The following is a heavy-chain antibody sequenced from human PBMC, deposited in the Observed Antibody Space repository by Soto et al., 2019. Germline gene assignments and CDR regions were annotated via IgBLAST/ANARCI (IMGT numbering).Heavy chain of an antibody. CDR1: GFTFSSYS. Sequence: GGSLRLSCAASGFTFSSYSMNWVRQAPGKGLEWVSSISSSSSYIYYADSVKGRFTISRDNAKNSLYLQMNSLRAEDTAVYYCATEPSLLWFGGDYGMDVWGQGTTVTVSS. J-gene: IGHJ6*02. CDR2: ISSSSSYI. V-gene: IGHV3-21*01. CDR3: ATEPSLLWFGGDYGMDV. D-gene: IGHD3-10*01.